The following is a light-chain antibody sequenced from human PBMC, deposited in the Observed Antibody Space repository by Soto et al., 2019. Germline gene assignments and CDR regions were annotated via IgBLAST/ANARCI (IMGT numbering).Light chain of an antibody. J-gene: IGKJ1*01. CDR3: QQYNNWPPFT. Sequence: EIVMTQSPATLSLSPGGRATLSCRASQSVSSNLAWYQQKPGQAPRLLIYGASTRATGIPARFSGSGSGTEFTLTISSLQSEDFAVYYCQQYNNWPPFTFGQGTKV. CDR1: QSVSSN. V-gene: IGKV3-15*01. CDR2: GAS.